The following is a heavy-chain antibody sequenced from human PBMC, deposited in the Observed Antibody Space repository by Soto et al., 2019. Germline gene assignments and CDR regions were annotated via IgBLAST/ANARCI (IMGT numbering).Heavy chain of an antibody. CDR1: GYTFTSYA. Sequence: ASVKVSCKASGYTFTSYAMHWVRQAPGQRLEWMGWINAGNGNTKYSQKFQGRVTITRDTSASTAYMELSSLRSEDTAVYYCARDLLTTVGPFDYWGQGTLVTVS. D-gene: IGHD4-4*01. J-gene: IGHJ4*02. V-gene: IGHV1-3*01. CDR3: ARDLLTTVGPFDY. CDR2: INAGNGNT.